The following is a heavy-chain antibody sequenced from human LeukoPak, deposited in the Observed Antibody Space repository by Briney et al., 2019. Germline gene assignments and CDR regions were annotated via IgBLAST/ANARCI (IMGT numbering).Heavy chain of an antibody. D-gene: IGHD3-3*01. CDR2: MNPNSGNT. V-gene: IGHV1-8*02. Sequence: ASVKVSCKASGYTFTNYPINWVRQATGQGLEWMGWMNPNSGNTGYAQKFQGRVTMTRKTSISTAYMELSSLRSEDTAVYYCARNYDFWSGYSTDAFDIWGQGTMVTVSS. J-gene: IGHJ3*02. CDR3: ARNYDFWSGYSTDAFDI. CDR1: GYTFTNYP.